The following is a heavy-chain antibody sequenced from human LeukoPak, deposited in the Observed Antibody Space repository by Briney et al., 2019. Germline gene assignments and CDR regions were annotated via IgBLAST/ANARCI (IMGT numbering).Heavy chain of an antibody. CDR1: GGSFXGYY. CDR3: ASAAPSYYYGMDV. D-gene: IGHD2-15*01. V-gene: IGHV4-34*01. J-gene: IGHJ6*02. CDR2: INHSGST. Sequence: SLTCAXXGGSFXGYYWSWIRQPPGKGLEWIGEINHSGSTNYNPSLKSRVTISVDTSKNQFSLKLSSVTAADTAVYYCASAAPSYYYGMDVWGQGTTVTVSS.